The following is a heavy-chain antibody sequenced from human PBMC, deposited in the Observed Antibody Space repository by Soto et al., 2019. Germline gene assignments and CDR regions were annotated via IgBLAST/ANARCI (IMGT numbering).Heavy chain of an antibody. CDR3: ARDIPSGWPDY. CDR1: GYTFTSYG. CDR2: ISAYNGNT. Sequence: SVKVSFKASGYTFTSYGISWVRQAPGQGLERMGWISAYNGNTNYAQKLQGRVTMTTDTSTSTAYMELRSLRSDDTAVYYCARDIPSGWPDYWGQGTLVTVSS. J-gene: IGHJ4*02. D-gene: IGHD6-19*01. V-gene: IGHV1-18*04.